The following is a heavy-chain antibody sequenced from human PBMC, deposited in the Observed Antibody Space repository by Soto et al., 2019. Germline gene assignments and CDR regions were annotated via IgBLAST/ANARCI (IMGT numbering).Heavy chain of an antibody. Sequence: EVHLVESGGGLVQPGGSLRLSCAASGFSFSNYWMTWVRQAPGKGLEWVANINPDGGAKYYVESVKGRFSISRDNAKNSLYLQMSNLRAEGTAVYYCAKAFYNGNSDFGYWGQGTLVTVSS. CDR3: AKAFYNGNSDFGY. CDR1: GFSFSNYW. CDR2: INPDGGAK. J-gene: IGHJ4*02. V-gene: IGHV3-7*05. D-gene: IGHD3-10*01.